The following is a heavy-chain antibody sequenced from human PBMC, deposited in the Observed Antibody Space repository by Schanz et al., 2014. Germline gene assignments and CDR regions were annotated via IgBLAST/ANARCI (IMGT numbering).Heavy chain of an antibody. D-gene: IGHD2-2*01. V-gene: IGHV1-18*01. CDR3: ARDRRRYCSTASCLHDNWFDP. J-gene: IGHJ5*02. CDR2: ISPYNGNT. CDR1: GYTFISYG. Sequence: QVQLVQSGAEVKKPGASVKVSCKASGYTFISYGIKWVRQAPGQGLEWMGWISPYNGNTNYAPKVQGRVTVTTDTSTSTVYMELRSLTSDDTAVYYCARDRRRYCSTASCLHDNWFDPWGQGTLVIVSS.